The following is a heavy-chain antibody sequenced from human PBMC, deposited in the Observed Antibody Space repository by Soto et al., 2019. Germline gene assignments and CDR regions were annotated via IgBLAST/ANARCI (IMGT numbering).Heavy chain of an antibody. Sequence: LGESLKISCKGSGYSFTSYWISWVRQMPGKGLEWMGRIDPSDSYTNYSPSFQGHVTISADKSISTAYLQWSSLKASDTAMYYCAIRPIVVVVTANPLDAFDIWGQGTMATVSS. CDR3: AIRPIVVVVTANPLDAFDI. D-gene: IGHD2-21*02. J-gene: IGHJ3*02. V-gene: IGHV5-10-1*01. CDR1: GYSFTSYW. CDR2: IDPSDSYT.